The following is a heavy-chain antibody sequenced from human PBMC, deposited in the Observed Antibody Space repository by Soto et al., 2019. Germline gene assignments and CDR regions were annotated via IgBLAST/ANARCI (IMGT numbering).Heavy chain of an antibody. CDR1: GFTFSTYG. V-gene: IGHV3-30*18. CDR3: AKDHLLTTVTTVGV. J-gene: IGHJ4*02. Sequence: PGGSLRLSCAASGFTFSTYGMHWVRQAPGKGLEWVAVISYHGNDKYYVESVKGRFTISRDNFKNTLYLQMDSLRPEDTAVYYCAKDHLLTTVTTVGVWGQGALVTVSS. CDR2: ISYHGNDK. D-gene: IGHD4-17*01.